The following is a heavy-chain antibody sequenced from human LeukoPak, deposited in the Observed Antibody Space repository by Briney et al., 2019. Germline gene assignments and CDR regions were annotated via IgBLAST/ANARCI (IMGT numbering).Heavy chain of an antibody. CDR3: AKDLRVTIFGVIMHYFDY. J-gene: IGHJ4*02. D-gene: IGHD3-3*01. CDR1: GFTFSNAW. Sequence: GGSLRLSCAASGFTFSNAWMSWVRQAPGKGLEWVGRIKSKTDGGTTDYAAPVKGRFTISRDTSKNTLYLQMNGLRAEDTAVYYCAKDLRVTIFGVIMHYFDYWGQGTLVTVSS. CDR2: IKSKTDGGTT. V-gene: IGHV3-15*01.